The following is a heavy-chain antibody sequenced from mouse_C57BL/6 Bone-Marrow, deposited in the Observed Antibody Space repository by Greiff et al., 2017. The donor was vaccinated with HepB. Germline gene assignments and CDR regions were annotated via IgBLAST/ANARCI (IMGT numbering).Heavy chain of an antibody. CDR2: SRNKANDYTT. Sequence: EVNLVESGGGLVQSGRSLRLSCATSGFTFSDFYMEWVRQAPGKGLEWIAASRNKANDYTTEYSASVKGRFIVSRDTSQSILYLQMNALRAEDTAIYYCARDDDDYDYAMDYWGQGTSVTVSS. J-gene: IGHJ4*01. CDR1: GFTFSDFY. CDR3: ARDDDDYDYAMDY. V-gene: IGHV7-1*01. D-gene: IGHD2-4*01.